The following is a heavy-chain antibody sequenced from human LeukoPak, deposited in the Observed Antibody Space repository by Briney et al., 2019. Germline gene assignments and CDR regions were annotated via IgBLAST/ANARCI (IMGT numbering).Heavy chain of an antibody. J-gene: IGHJ4*02. D-gene: IGHD5-24*01. CDR3: ARGGALLEGYFDY. V-gene: IGHV4-30-4*01. CDR2: IYYSGST. CDR1: GGSISSGDYY. Sequence: SETLSLTCTVSGGSISSGDYYWSWIRQPPGRGLEWIGYIYYSGSTYYNPSLKSRVTISVDTSKNQFSLKLSSVTAADTAVYYCARGGALLEGYFDYWGQGTLVTVSS.